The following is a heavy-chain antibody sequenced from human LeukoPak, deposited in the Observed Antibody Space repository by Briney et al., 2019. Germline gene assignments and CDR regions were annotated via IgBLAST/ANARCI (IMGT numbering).Heavy chain of an antibody. CDR3: ARVYYDSSGTQTFDY. D-gene: IGHD3-22*01. CDR2: IYYSGST. Sequence: SETLSLTCTVSGGSISSSSYYWGWIRQPPGKGLEWIGSIYYSGSTYYNPSLKSRVTISVDTSKNQFSLKLSSVTAADTAVYYCARVYYDSSGTQTFDYWGQGTLVTVSS. CDR1: GGSISSSSYY. V-gene: IGHV4-39*01. J-gene: IGHJ4*02.